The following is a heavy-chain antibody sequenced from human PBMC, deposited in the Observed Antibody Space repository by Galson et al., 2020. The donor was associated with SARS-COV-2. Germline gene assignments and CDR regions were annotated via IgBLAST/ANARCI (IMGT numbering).Heavy chain of an antibody. CDR3: ARSYDDFATWFDP. V-gene: IGHV1-8*01. D-gene: IGHD4-17*01. J-gene: IGHJ5*02. CDR2: MNPNSGNT. CDR1: GYTFTNYE. Sequence: ASVKVSCKASGYTFTNYEINWVRQAPGQGLEWMGWMNPNSGNTGYAQKFQGRVTMTRTTSISTAYMELNSLTSEDTAVYYCARSYDDFATWFDPWGQETLVTVSS.